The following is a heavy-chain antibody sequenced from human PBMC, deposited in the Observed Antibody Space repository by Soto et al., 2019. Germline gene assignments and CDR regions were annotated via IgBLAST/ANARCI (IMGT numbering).Heavy chain of an antibody. Sequence: IQLLQSGAEVKKPGTSVKVSCKASGYPFVTYGISWVRQAPGQGPEWLGWITPHNGDTNYAQKVQGRVTMTTDSATSTAYLEVRSLRSDDTAVYHCARLAPCSGGDTCYSRALDYWGQGTLVTVSS. J-gene: IGHJ4*02. CDR1: GYPFVTYG. V-gene: IGHV1-18*01. CDR2: ITPHNGDT. D-gene: IGHD2-15*01. CDR3: ARLAPCSGGDTCYSRALDY.